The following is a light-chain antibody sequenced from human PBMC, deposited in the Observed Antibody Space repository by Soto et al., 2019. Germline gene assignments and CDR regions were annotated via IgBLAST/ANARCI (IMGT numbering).Light chain of an antibody. V-gene: IGKV3-15*01. Sequence: MTQARGTLFEAPGGRSTLACRASQSVGSNLACYRQKPGQAARLLIYGASTWANGIPARFSGGGSGTEFTLTISCLQSQDLSVYSYQRYNKWLPDTSGQAT. CDR3: QRYNKWLPDT. CDR2: GAS. CDR1: QSVGSN. J-gene: IGKJ1*01.